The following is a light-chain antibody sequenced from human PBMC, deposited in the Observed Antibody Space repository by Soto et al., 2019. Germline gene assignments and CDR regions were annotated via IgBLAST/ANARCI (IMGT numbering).Light chain of an antibody. Sequence: DTQLTQSPSFLSASAGDRVSFTCRASQDVSRSVGWYQQKPGKAPKLLISAASTLNSGVPSRFSGSGSGTDFTLTISSLQSEDFATYYCQQLWTYPLTFGRGTKV. J-gene: IGKJ1*01. CDR3: QQLWTYPLT. CDR2: AAS. CDR1: QDVSRS. V-gene: IGKV1-9*01.